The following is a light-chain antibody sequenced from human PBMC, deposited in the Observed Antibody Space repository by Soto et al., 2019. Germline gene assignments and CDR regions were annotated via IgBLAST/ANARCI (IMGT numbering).Light chain of an antibody. Sequence: DIVMTQSPDSLAVSLGERATINCKSSQSVLHSSNNRNYITWYQQKPRQPPKLLIYWASTRESGVPDRFSGSGSGTDFTLTISSLQAEDVAVYYCQQYYTTPRTFDQGTKVDIK. V-gene: IGKV4-1*01. J-gene: IGKJ1*01. CDR2: WAS. CDR3: QQYYTTPRT. CDR1: QSVLHSSNNRNY.